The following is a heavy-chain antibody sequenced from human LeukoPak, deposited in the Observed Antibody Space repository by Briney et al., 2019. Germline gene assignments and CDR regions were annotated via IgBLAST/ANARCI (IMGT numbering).Heavy chain of an antibody. Sequence: GASVTVSCKASGYTFTGYYMHWVRQAPGQGLEWMGWINPNSGGTNYARKFQGRVTMTRDTSISTAYMELSRLRSDDTAVYYCARSSRFLEWLYGYWGQGTLVTVSS. V-gene: IGHV1-2*02. D-gene: IGHD3-3*01. CDR1: GYTFTGYY. J-gene: IGHJ4*02. CDR3: ARSSRFLEWLYGY. CDR2: INPNSGGT.